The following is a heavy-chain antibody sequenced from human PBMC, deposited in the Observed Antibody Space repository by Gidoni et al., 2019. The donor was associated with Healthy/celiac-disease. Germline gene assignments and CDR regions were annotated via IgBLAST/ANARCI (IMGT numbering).Heavy chain of an antibody. D-gene: IGHD3-9*01. CDR3: ARDSVYYDILTGYSDYYYYYMDV. CDR2: ISYDGSNK. CDR1: GFTFSSYA. J-gene: IGHJ6*03. Sequence: QVQLVESGGGVVQPGRSLRLSCAASGFTFSSYAMHWVRQAPGKGLEWVAVISYDGSNKYYADSVKGRFTISRDNSKNTLYLQMNSLRAEDTAVYYCARDSVYYDILTGYSDYYYYYMDVWGKGTTVTVSS. V-gene: IGHV3-30-3*01.